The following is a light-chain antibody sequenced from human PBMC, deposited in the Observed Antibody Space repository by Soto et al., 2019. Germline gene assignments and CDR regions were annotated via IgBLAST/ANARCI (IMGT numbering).Light chain of an antibody. J-gene: IGKJ3*01. CDR1: QSVSSSY. Sequence: EIVLTQSPGTLSLSPGERATLSCRASQSVSSSYLAWYQHKPGQAPRLLIYGASSRATGIPDRFSGSGSGTDFTLTISRLEPEDFAVYYCQQYGRPLFTFGPGTKVDIK. CDR2: GAS. CDR3: QQYGRPLFT. V-gene: IGKV3-20*01.